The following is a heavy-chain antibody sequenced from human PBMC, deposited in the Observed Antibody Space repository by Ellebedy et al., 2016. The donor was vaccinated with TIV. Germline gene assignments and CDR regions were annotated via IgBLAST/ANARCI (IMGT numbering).Heavy chain of an antibody. V-gene: IGHV3-7*03. CDR1: GFTFKNNW. J-gene: IGHJ5*02. D-gene: IGHD3-16*01. CDR2: INQAGTET. Sequence: PGGSLRLSCAASGFTFKNNWMSLVRQTPQKGLEWVANINQAGTETQYVESVKGRFVISRDNARQSLFLRMNSLRVDDTAIYFCARDWTYVFHPWGQGTLVTVS. CDR3: ARDWTYVFHP.